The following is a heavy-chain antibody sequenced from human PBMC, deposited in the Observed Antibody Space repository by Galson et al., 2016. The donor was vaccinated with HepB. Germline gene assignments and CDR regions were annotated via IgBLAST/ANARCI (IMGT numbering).Heavy chain of an antibody. V-gene: IGHV4-39*01. J-gene: IGHJ4*01. Sequence: WVRQPPGKGLELIAAFYYTGATYYSPSPQSRLAISVDTSNNLFPLTLNSVIATDTAVYYCARHPEPPVDWSGDYFDYWGHGTLVTVSS. CDR2: FYYTGAT. D-gene: IGHD3-9*01. CDR3: ARHPEPPVDWSGDYFDY.